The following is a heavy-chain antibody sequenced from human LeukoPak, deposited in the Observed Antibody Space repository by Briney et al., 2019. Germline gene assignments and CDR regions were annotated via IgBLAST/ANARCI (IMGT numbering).Heavy chain of an antibody. J-gene: IGHJ4*02. CDR2: IYYTGGT. Sequence: PSETLSLTCTVSGGSIDSNYWTWIRQPPGKGLEYIGYIYYTGGTNYNPSLRSRVTMSVDTSKNQFSLKLGSVTAADTAVYFCAKYGNSGWVIDCWGQGTLVTVSS. CDR1: GGSIDSNY. V-gene: IGHV4-59*08. D-gene: IGHD6-19*01. CDR3: AKYGNSGWVIDC.